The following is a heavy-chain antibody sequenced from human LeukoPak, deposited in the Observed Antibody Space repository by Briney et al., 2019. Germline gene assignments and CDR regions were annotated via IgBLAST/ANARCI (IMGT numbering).Heavy chain of an antibody. J-gene: IGHJ5*02. Sequence: GGSLRLSCAASGFTFSSYSMNWVRQAPGKGLEWVSSISSSSSYIYYADSVKGRFTISRDNAKNSLYLQMNSLRAEDTAVYYCARDSVELRLRKNWFDPWGQGTLVTVSS. CDR2: ISSSSSYI. D-gene: IGHD1-7*01. CDR3: ARDSVELRLRKNWFDP. V-gene: IGHV3-21*01. CDR1: GFTFSSYS.